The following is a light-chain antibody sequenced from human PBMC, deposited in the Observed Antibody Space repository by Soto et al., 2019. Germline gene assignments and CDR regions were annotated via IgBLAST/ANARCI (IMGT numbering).Light chain of an antibody. Sequence: DIQMTQSPSSLSPSVGDRVTITCRASRSISDWLAWYQQKPGKAPELLIYAASNLQSGVPSRFSGSGSGTDFTLTISSLQAEDFATYYCQQLSTYPSTFGGGTKVDIK. CDR3: QQLSTYPST. V-gene: IGKV1-5*01. J-gene: IGKJ4*01. CDR2: AAS. CDR1: RSISDW.